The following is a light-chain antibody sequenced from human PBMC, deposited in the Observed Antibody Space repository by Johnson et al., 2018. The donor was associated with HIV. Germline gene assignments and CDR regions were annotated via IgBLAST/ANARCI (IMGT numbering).Light chain of an antibody. CDR3: GTWDSSLNVFV. V-gene: IGLV1-51*01. J-gene: IGLJ1*01. CDR2: DND. Sequence: QAVLTQPPSVSAAPGQKVTIYCSGSSSNIGINYVSWFQQLPGTAPKLLIYDNDKRPSGIPDRFSGSKSGTSATLGITGLQTGDEADFYCGTWDSSLNVFVFGTGTKVTVL. CDR1: SSNIGINY.